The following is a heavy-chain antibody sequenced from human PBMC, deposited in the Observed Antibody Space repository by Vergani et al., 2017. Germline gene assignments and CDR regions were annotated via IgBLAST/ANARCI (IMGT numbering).Heavy chain of an antibody. CDR2: ISSSSSTI. V-gene: IGHV3-48*02. D-gene: IGHD3-22*01. J-gene: IGHJ3*02. CDR1: GFTFSSYS. CDR3: ARDPDYYDSSGYQSIDAFDI. Sequence: EVQLVESGGGLVQPGGSLRLSCAASGFTFSSYSMNWVRQAPGKGLEWVSYISSSSSTIYYADSVKGRFTISRDNAKNSLYLQMNSLRDEDTAVYYCARDPDYYDSSGYQSIDAFDIWGQGTMVTVSS.